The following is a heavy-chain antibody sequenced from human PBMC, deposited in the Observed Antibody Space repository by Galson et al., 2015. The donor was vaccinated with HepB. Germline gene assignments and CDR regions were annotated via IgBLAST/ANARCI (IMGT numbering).Heavy chain of an antibody. CDR1: GFTFSHYG. CDR3: AKGYDSTGYCSFDY. CDR2: VSYDGNLD. D-gene: IGHD2-2*03. V-gene: IGHV3-30*18. Sequence: SLRLSCAASGFTFSHYGMHWVRQAPGKGLEWVTVVSYDGNLDHYAESVKGRFTISRDNSRNTLYLQMNSLRAEDTAVYFCAKGYDSTGYCSFDYWGQGTLVTVSA. J-gene: IGHJ4*02.